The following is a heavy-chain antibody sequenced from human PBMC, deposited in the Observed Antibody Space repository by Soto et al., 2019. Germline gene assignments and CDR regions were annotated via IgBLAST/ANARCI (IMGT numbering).Heavy chain of an antibody. CDR3: AKDGVSYNWSYASYFDY. J-gene: IGHJ4*02. V-gene: IGHV3-9*01. CDR1: GFTFDDYA. D-gene: IGHD1-7*01. Sequence: EVQLVESGGGLVQPGRSLRLSCAASGFTFDDYAMHWVRQAPGKGLEWVSGISWNSGSIGYADSVKGRFTISRDNAKNSLYLQMNSLRAEDTALYYCAKDGVSYNWSYASYFDYWGQGTLVTVSS. CDR2: ISWNSGSI.